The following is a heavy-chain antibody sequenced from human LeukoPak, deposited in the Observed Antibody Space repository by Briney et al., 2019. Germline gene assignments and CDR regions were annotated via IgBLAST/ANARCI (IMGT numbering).Heavy chain of an antibody. CDR3: ADSAVAGRGAFDI. V-gene: IGHV1-46*01. CDR2: INPSGDST. Sequence: ASVKVSCKASGYTFTSYDMHWVRQAPGQGLEWMGIINPSGDSTSYAQKFQGRVTMTRDASISTAYMELSRLRSDDTAVYYCADSAVAGRGAFDIWGQGTMVTVSS. J-gene: IGHJ3*02. CDR1: GYTFTSYD. D-gene: IGHD6-19*01.